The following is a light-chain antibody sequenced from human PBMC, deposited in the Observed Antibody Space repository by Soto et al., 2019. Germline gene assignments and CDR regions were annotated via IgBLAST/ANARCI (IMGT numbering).Light chain of an antibody. CDR1: QSVLSK. J-gene: IGKJ5*01. CDR2: GAF. V-gene: IGKV3-15*01. Sequence: EIVMTQSPATLPVSPGERATLSCRASQSVLSKLAWYQQKPGQAPRLLIYGAFTRATDIPGRFSGSGSGTEFTLTISSLQSEDFAVYYCQQYNNWPITFGQGTRLEIK. CDR3: QQYNNWPIT.